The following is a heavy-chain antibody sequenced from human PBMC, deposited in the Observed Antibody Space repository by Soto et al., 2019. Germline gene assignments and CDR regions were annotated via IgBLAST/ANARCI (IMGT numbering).Heavy chain of an antibody. CDR1: GGTFSSYA. CDR2: IIPIFGTA. V-gene: IGHV1-69*01. J-gene: IGHJ6*02. Sequence: QVQLVQSGAEVKKPGSSVKVSCKASGGTFSSYAISWVRQAPGQGLEWMGGIIPIFGTANYAQKFQGKVRITADESTSTDYMELSSLRSEDTAVYYCARRKRAAGHGMDVWGQGTTVTDSS. CDR3: ARRKRAAGHGMDV.